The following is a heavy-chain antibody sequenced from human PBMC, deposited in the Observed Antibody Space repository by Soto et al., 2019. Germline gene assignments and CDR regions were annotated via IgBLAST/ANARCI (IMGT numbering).Heavy chain of an antibody. CDR3: ARRSSSSLGSLFDP. D-gene: IGHD6-6*01. CDR1: GGSISSSTYY. J-gene: IGHJ5*02. CDR2: TYYTGHK. V-gene: IGHV4-39*01. Sequence: SETLSLTCTVSGGSISSSTYYWDWIRQPPGKGLEWIGATYYTGHKHYNPSLESRVTMSVDTSKNQFSLKLSSVTPTDTAVYYCARRSSSSLGSLFDPWGRGILVTVSS.